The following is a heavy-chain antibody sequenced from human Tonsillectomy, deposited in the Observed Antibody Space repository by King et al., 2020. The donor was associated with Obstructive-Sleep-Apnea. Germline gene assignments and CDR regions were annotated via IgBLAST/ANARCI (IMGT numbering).Heavy chain of an antibody. V-gene: IGHV1-8*01. Sequence: VQLVESGTEVKKPGASVKVSCKASGYTFTGYDINWVRQATGQGLEWMGWVNPYSGNTGYAQKFQGRVTMTRNTSISTAYMELSSLGSEDAAVYYCAGRVGQYGSGSYWPYWGQGTLVTVSS. CDR1: GYTFTGYD. D-gene: IGHD3-10*01. J-gene: IGHJ4*02. CDR2: VNPYSGNT. CDR3: AGRVGQYGSGSYWPY.